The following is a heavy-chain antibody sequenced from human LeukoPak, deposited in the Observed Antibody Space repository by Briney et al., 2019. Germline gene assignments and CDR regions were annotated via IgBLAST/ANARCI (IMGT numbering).Heavy chain of an antibody. D-gene: IGHD4/OR15-4a*01. CDR3: AKDLSNYDAFDI. CDR1: GFTFEDYA. V-gene: IGHV3-9*01. J-gene: IGHJ3*02. Sequence: GGSLRLSCAASGFTFEDYAMHWVRQAPGKGLEWVSGISWNSGSRGYADSVKGRFTISRDNAKNSLYLQMNSLRAEDTALYYCAKDLSNYDAFDIWGQGTMVTVSS. CDR2: ISWNSGSR.